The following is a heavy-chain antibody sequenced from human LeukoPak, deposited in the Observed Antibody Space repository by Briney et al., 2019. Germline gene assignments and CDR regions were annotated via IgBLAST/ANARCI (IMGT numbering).Heavy chain of an antibody. CDR1: GGSFSGYY. CDR2: INHSGST. Sequence: PETLSLTCAVYGGSFSGYYWSWIRQPPGKGLEWIGEINHSGSTNYNPSLKSRVTISVDTSKNQFSLKLSSVTAADTAVYYCARKVRRPGFDPWGQGTLVTVSS. CDR3: ARKVRRPGFDP. D-gene: IGHD3-10*01. J-gene: IGHJ5*02. V-gene: IGHV4-34*01.